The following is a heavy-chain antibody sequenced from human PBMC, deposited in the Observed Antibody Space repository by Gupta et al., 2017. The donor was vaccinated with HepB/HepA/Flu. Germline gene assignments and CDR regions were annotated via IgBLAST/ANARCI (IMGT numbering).Heavy chain of an antibody. V-gene: IGHV1-46*01. Sequence: QVQLVQSGAEVKKPGASVMVSCKASGYTFTSYYMHWVRQAPGQGLEWMGIINPSGGSTSYAQKFQGRVTMTRDTSTSTVYMELSSLRSEDTAVYYCARAIYCSSTSRLNDAFDIWGQGTMVTVSS. CDR1: GYTFTSYY. CDR2: INPSGGST. CDR3: ARAIYCSSTSRLNDAFDI. D-gene: IGHD2-2*01. J-gene: IGHJ3*02.